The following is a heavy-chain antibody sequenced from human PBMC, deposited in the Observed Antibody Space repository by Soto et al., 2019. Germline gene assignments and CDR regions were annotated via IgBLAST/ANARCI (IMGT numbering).Heavy chain of an antibody. CDR2: INAGNGNT. Sequence: ASVKVSCKASGYTFTTYTMHWVRQAPGQRLEWMGWINAGNGNTKYSQNFQGRVTITRDTSATTAHMELSSLRSEDTAVYYCAREPNYYDSSGSPRSGRPNYYYYGMDVWGQGTTVTVSS. D-gene: IGHD3-22*01. J-gene: IGHJ6*02. CDR3: AREPNYYDSSGSPRSGRPNYYYYGMDV. V-gene: IGHV1-3*01. CDR1: GYTFTTYT.